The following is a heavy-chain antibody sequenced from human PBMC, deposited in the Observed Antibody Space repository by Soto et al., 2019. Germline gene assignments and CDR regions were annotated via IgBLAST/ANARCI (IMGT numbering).Heavy chain of an antibody. CDR2: ISAYNGNT. D-gene: IGHD3-22*01. J-gene: IGHJ4*02. CDR1: GYTFTSYG. V-gene: IGHV1-18*01. Sequence: QVQLVQSGAEVKKPGASVKVSCKASGYTFTSYGISWVRQAPGQGLEWMGWISAYNGNTNYAQKLQGRVTMTTDTSTSTAYMELRSLRSDDTTVYYCAIALYYYDSSGYPMGDYWCQGTLVTVSS. CDR3: AIALYYYDSSGYPMGDY.